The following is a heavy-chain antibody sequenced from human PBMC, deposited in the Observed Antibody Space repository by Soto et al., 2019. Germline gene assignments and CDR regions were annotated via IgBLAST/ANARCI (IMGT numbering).Heavy chain of an antibody. Sequence: QVQLVQSGAEVKKPGASVKVSCKASGYTFTSYGISWVRQAPGQGLGWMGWISAYNGNTNYAQKLQGRVTMTTDTSTSTAYMELRSLRSDDTAVYYCARDRGRAYYDILTGYLPFDYWGQGTLVTVSS. V-gene: IGHV1-18*01. J-gene: IGHJ4*02. CDR2: ISAYNGNT. CDR3: ARDRGRAYYDILTGYLPFDY. CDR1: GYTFTSYG. D-gene: IGHD3-9*01.